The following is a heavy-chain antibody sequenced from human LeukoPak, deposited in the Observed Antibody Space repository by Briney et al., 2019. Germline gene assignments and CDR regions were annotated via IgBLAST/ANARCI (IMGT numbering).Heavy chain of an antibody. V-gene: IGHV3-74*01. D-gene: IGHD1-1*01. J-gene: IGHJ4*02. CDR2: ISPDGSHT. CDR1: GFTFSNYW. CDR3: VRGTNAWTGLDY. Sequence: PGGSLRLSCAASGFTFSNYWMHWLRQAPGKGPVSVSRISPDGSHTDYSDSVTGRLTISRDNAKNTLYLQMSSLRIDDTALYYCVRGTNAWTGLDYWGQGTLVTVSS.